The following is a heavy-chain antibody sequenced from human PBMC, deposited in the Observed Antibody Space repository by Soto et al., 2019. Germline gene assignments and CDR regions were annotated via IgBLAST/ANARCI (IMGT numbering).Heavy chain of an antibody. Sequence: VQLQESGPRLVKPSETLSLTCTVSGGSINSYFWTWIRQFPGKGLEWLGHIFYTGNTYYNPSLKSRITISVDTSKNQFSLNLTSVTAADTAIYYCARRLGGGFDYWGQGALVTVSS. CDR2: IFYTGNT. CDR1: GGSINSYF. D-gene: IGHD3-16*01. V-gene: IGHV4-59*01. J-gene: IGHJ4*02. CDR3: ARRLGGGFDY.